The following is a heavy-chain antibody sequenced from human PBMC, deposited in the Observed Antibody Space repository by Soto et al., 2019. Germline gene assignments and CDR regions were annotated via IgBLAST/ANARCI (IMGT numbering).Heavy chain of an antibody. CDR1: GFTFSSYA. V-gene: IGHV3-23*01. CDR2: ISGSGGST. CDR3: AKPYSGCSGGSCYPFDAFDI. Sequence: PGGSLRLSCAASGFTFSSYAMSWVRQAPGKGLEWVSAISGSGGSTYYADSVKGRFTISRDNSKNTLYLQMNSLRAEDTAVYYCAKPYSGCSGGSCYPFDAFDIWGQGTMVTVSS. D-gene: IGHD2-15*01. J-gene: IGHJ3*02.